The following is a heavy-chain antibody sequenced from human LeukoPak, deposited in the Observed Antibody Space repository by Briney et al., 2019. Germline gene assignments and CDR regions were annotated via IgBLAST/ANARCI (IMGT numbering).Heavy chain of an antibody. D-gene: IGHD3-9*01. CDR1: GFTFSSYE. Sequence: GGSLRLSCAASGFTFSSYEMNWVRQAPGKGLEWVSYISSSGSTIYYADSVKGRFTISRDNAKNSLYLQMNSLRAEDTAVYYCARVGATGTSSYFDYWGQGTLVTVSS. CDR2: ISSSGSTI. J-gene: IGHJ4*02. CDR3: ARVGATGTSSYFDY. V-gene: IGHV3-48*03.